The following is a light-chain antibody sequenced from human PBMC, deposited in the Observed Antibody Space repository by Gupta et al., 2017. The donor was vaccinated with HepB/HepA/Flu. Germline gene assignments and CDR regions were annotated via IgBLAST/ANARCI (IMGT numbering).Light chain of an antibody. CDR2: LNSDGSH. J-gene: IGLJ2*01. CDR1: SGHKHYA. V-gene: IGLV4-69*01. CDR3: QTWGTGIEV. Sequence: LVVPQSPSASPSLGASVKLTCTLSSGHKHYAIAWHQQQPEKGPRFLMRLNSDGSHKKGDGTSDRFSGSSSGVERYLTISSLQSADEADYYCQTWGTGIEVFGGGTKLTGL.